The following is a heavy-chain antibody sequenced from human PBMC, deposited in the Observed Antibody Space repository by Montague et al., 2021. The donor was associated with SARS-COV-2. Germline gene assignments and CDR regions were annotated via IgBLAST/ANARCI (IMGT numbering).Heavy chain of an antibody. Sequence: SETLSLTCTVSGGSIGPYYWSWIRQSPGKGLECIGYTSYSGSTDYNPSLKSRVTISIDTSKNQFSLKLSSVTAAGTAVYYCARWGEYYDSPYYYYAMDVWGQGTTVTVSS. CDR1: GGSIGPYY. V-gene: IGHV4-59*12. CDR2: TSYSGST. D-gene: IGHD3-3*01. CDR3: ARWGEYYDSPYYYYAMDV. J-gene: IGHJ6*02.